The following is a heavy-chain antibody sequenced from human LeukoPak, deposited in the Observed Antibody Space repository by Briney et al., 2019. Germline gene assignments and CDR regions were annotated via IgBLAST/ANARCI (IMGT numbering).Heavy chain of an antibody. CDR1: GFSISSSA. D-gene: IGHD3-22*01. CDR2: INNVASHI. Sequence: GGSLRLSCAASGFSISSSAMNWVRQAPGKGLEWVSSINNVASHIYYAGSVRGRFTISRDNSKNTLYLQMNSLRAEDTAVYYCAKVMTYYFDTSGLRGAFDIWGQGTMVTVSS. V-gene: IGHV3-21*04. J-gene: IGHJ3*02. CDR3: AKVMTYYFDTSGLRGAFDI.